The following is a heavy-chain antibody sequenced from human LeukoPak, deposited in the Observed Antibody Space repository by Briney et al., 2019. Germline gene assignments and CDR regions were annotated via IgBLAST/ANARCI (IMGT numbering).Heavy chain of an antibody. CDR2: IYYSGRT. CDR1: GGSISSYY. Sequence: SETLSLTCTVSGGSISSYYWSWIRQPPGKGLEWIGYIYYSGRTNYNPSLKSRVTISVDTAKNQFSLKLSSVTAADTAVYYCARSPQDVEWELRFDYWGQGTLVTVSS. CDR3: ARSPQDVEWELRFDY. J-gene: IGHJ4*02. V-gene: IGHV4-59*01. D-gene: IGHD1-26*01.